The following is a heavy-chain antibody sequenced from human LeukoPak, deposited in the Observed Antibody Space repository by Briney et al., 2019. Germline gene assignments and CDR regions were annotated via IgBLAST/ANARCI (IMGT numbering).Heavy chain of an antibody. CDR3: AKDRSIAAAGVDY. V-gene: IGHV3-43D*03. J-gene: IGHJ4*02. CDR2: INWNGLSA. D-gene: IGHD6-13*01. CDR1: GFTFDAYA. Sequence: PGGSLRLSCAASGFTFDAYATHWVRQAPGKGLEWVCLINWNGLSAYYSDSVKGRFTISRDDSKNSLYLQMNSLRIEDTALYYCAKDRSIAAAGVDYWGQGTLVTVSS.